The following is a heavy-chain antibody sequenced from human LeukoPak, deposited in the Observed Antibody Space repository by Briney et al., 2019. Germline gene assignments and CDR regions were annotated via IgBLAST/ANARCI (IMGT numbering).Heavy chain of an antibody. CDR3: ARRSFNYYYMDV. J-gene: IGHJ6*03. CDR1: GFTFSSYG. CDR2: IWYDGSNK. V-gene: IGHV3-33*01. Sequence: GGSLKLSCAASGFTFSSYGMHWVRQAPGKGLEWVAVIWYDGSNKYYVDSVKGRFTISRDNAKNSLYLQMNSLRADDTAVYYCARRSFNYYYMDVWGKGTTVTVSS.